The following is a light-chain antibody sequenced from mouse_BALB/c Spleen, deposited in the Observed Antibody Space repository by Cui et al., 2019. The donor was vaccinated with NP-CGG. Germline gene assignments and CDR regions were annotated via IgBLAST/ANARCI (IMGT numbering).Light chain of an antibody. Sequence: QAVVTQESALTTSPGETVTLTCRSSTGAVTNNKYANWVQEKSDQLFTGLIGGTNNRAPGVPARFSGSLIGNKAVLTITGTQTEDEAIYFCALWYSNHWVFGGGTKLTVL. V-gene: IGLV1*01. J-gene: IGLJ1*01. CDR2: GTN. CDR1: TGAVTNNKY. CDR3: ALWYSNHWV.